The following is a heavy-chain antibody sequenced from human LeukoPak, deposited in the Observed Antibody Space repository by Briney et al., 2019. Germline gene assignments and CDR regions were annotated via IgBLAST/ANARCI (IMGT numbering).Heavy chain of an antibody. J-gene: IGHJ4*02. CDR3: ATDAGTYDSGSSYFDL. D-gene: IGHD3-10*01. CDR2: IWYDGSKK. V-gene: IGHV3-33*01. CDR1: GFTFSRSG. Sequence: PGGSLRLSCAASGFTFSRSGMHWVRQAPGKGLEWVSLIWYDGSKKYYTNSVRGRFTISRDDSKNTLYLQMNSLRAEDTAAYYCATDAGTYDSGSSYFDLWGQGTLVTVSS.